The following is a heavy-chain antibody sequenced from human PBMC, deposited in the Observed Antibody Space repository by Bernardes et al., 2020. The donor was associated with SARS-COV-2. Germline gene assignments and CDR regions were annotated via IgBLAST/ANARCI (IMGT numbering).Heavy chain of an antibody. J-gene: IGHJ4*02. CDR3: ARGHTSRGWYGGDFDY. CDR1: AFTFRSYA. D-gene: IGHD6-19*01. V-gene: IGHV3-33*01. CDR2: IWYDGSNK. Sequence: GGSLRLSCSASAFTFRSYAMHWVRQAPGKGLEWVAVIWYDGSNKYYADSVKGRFTISRDNSKNTLYLQMDSLRAEDTAVYYCARGHTSRGWYGGDFDYWGQGTLVTVSS.